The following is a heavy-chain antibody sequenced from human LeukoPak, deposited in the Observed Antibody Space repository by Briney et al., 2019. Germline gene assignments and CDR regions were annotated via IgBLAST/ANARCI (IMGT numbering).Heavy chain of an antibody. J-gene: IGHJ4*02. CDR2: IYYTGNT. Sequence: SETLSLTCSVSGGSTSDYYWNWIRQPSGQGLEWLGRIYYTGNTAYNPSLESRLTMSLDTAKNQFSLKVTSVTAADTAVYYCARGGTLFTYFDSWGQGTLVTVSS. CDR3: ARGGTLFTYFDS. D-gene: IGHD3-10*02. V-gene: IGHV4-4*07. CDR1: GGSTSDYY.